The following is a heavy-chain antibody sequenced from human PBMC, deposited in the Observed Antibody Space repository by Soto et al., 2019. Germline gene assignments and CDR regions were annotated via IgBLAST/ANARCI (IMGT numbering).Heavy chain of an antibody. V-gene: IGHV3-23*01. CDR3: ARGMIRGVMFDY. CDR1: GFTFSSSA. CDR2: ISTSGVST. J-gene: IGHJ4*02. Sequence: EVQLLESGGGLIQPGGSLRLSCAASGFTFSSSAMSWVRQAPGKGLEWVSAISTSGVSTYYADSVKGRLTSSRDNSKNTLFLQMTSLRAEDTAVYYCARGMIRGVMFDYWGQGTLVTVSS. D-gene: IGHD3-10*01.